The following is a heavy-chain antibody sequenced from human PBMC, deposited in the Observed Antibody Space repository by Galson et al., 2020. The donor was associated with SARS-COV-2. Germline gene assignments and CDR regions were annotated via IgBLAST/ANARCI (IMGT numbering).Heavy chain of an antibody. J-gene: IGHJ6*02. Sequence: TGGSLRLSCVASGFTFSSYGMHWVRQAPGKGLEWVAVISYDGSNQYQADSVKGRFTISRDSPRYTVYLQMNSLRVEDTAVYCCAKDISSGWNSYFYGMDVWGQGTTVTVSS. V-gene: IGHV3-30*18. D-gene: IGHD6-19*01. CDR1: GFTFSSYG. CDR2: ISYDGSNQ. CDR3: AKDISSGWNSYFYGMDV.